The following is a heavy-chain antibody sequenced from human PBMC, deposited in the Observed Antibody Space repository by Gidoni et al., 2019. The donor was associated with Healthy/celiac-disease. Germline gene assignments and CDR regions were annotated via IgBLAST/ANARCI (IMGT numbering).Heavy chain of an antibody. CDR1: GFTFSSYG. CDR2: ISYDGSNK. D-gene: IGHD3-10*01. CDR3: AKDSTMVRGVIITPYNWFDP. J-gene: IGHJ5*02. V-gene: IGHV3-30*18. Sequence: QVQLVESGGGVVQPGRSLRLSCAASGFTFSSYGMHWVRQAPGKGLEWVAVISYDGSNKYYADSVKGRFTISRDNSKNTLYLQMNSLRAEDTAVYYCAKDSTMVRGVIITPYNWFDPWGQGTLVTVSS.